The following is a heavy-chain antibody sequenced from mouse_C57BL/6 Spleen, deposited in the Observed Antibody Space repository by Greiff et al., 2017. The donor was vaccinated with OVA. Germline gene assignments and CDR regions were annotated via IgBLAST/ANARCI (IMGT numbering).Heavy chain of an antibody. V-gene: IGHV3-6*01. CDR3: ARDGNSAWFAY. CDR1: GYSITSGYY. Sequence: EVKLQESGPGLVKPSQSLSLTCSVTGYSITSGYYWNWIRQFPGNKLEWMGYISYDGSNNYNPSLKNRISITRDTSKNQFFLKLNSVTTEDTATYYCARDGNSAWFAYWGQGTLVTVSA. J-gene: IGHJ3*01. CDR2: ISYDGSN. D-gene: IGHD2-1*01.